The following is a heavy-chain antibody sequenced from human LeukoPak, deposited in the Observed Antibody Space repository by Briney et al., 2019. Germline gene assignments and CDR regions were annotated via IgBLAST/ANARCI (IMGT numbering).Heavy chain of an antibody. CDR2: IRGYNGQT. Sequence: GSPVKVSCKTAGYTFRSYDMTWVRQAPGQGLEWMGWIRGYNGQTHYAQKFQGRVTLTTDTSTNTAYMELRSLGSDDTAVYFCARQPSGTTYFDYWGQGTLVTLSS. CDR1: GYTFRSYD. D-gene: IGHD1-7*01. V-gene: IGHV1-18*01. J-gene: IGHJ4*02. CDR3: ARQPSGTTYFDY.